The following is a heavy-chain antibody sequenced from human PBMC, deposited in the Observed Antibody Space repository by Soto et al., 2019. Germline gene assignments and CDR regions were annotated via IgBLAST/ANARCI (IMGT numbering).Heavy chain of an antibody. V-gene: IGHV1-69*12. CDR1: GGTFSTYA. J-gene: IGHJ4*02. D-gene: IGHD5-18*01. Sequence: QVQLVQSGAEVKKPESSVKVSCKAPGGTFSTYAISWVRQAPGQGLEWMGGIIPMFGTANYAQRFQYRVTITADEATNTVYMELSSLRSEDTAVYFCARGIQLWLRRINNGYSGWGQGTLVTVSS. CDR3: ARGIQLWLRRINNGYSG. CDR2: IIPMFGTA.